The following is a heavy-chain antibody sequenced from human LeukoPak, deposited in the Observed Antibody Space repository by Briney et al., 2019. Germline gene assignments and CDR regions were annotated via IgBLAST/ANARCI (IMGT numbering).Heavy chain of an antibody. Sequence: GGSLRLSCAASGFTFSSYGMHWVRQAPGKGLEWVAVIWYDGSNKYYADSVKGRFTISRDNSKNTLYLQMSSLRAEDTAVYYCARADDYGDYGGEYFQHWGQGTLVTVSS. D-gene: IGHD4-17*01. J-gene: IGHJ1*01. CDR2: IWYDGSNK. CDR3: ARADDYGDYGGEYFQH. CDR1: GFTFSSYG. V-gene: IGHV3-33*01.